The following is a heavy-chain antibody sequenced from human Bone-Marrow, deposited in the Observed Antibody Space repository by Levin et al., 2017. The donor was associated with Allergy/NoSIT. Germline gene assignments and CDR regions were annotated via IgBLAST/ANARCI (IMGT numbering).Heavy chain of an antibody. CDR3: ARQDHDHSAFEL. Sequence: PGGSLRLSCQGTGSSFNTYWVGWVRQMPGKGLEWMGMVYPGDSDTRYSPSVQGQVTISADKSITTAYLQWSSLRASDTAMYYCARQDHDHSAFELWGQGTMVTVSS. CDR2: VYPGDSDT. D-gene: IGHD3-16*01. J-gene: IGHJ3*01. V-gene: IGHV5-51*01. CDR1: GSSFNTYW.